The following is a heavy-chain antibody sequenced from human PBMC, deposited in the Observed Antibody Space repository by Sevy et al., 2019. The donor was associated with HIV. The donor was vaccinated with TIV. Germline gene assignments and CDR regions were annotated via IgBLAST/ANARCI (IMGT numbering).Heavy chain of an antibody. Sequence: GGSLRLSCEASGFTLSSHEMNWVRQVPGKGLEWVSYISSGSSTKFYTDSVKGRFTISRANAKNSLFLHMDGLRVEDTAVYYCARDPPETGPKYSYFMDVWGKGTTVTVSS. CDR3: ARDPPETGPKYSYFMDV. CDR1: GFTLSSHE. J-gene: IGHJ6*03. V-gene: IGHV3-48*03. D-gene: IGHD3-9*01. CDR2: ISSGSSTK.